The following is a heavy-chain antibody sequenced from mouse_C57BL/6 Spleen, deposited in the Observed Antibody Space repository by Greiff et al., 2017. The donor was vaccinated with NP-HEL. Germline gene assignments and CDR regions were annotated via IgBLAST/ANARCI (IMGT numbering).Heavy chain of an antibody. D-gene: IGHD2-4*01. CDR2: IYPGDGET. CDR1: GHAFSSYW. V-gene: IGHV1-80*01. J-gene: IGHJ3*01. CDR3: ASGDDCNGAWFAY. Sequence: LQQSGASVKISCTASGHAFSSYWMNWVKQRPGKGLEWIGQIYPGDGETIYNGKFKGKAKLTADKSSSTAYMQLSTLTCGDSAVYLCASGDDCNGAWFAYWGQGTLVPVSA.